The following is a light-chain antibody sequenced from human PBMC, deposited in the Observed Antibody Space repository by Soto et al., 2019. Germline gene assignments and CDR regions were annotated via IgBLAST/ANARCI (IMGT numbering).Light chain of an antibody. CDR1: QSVTSNY. CDR2: GIS. CDR3: QQYTAWTLT. Sequence: EVVMTQSPATLSLSPGEGATLSCRASQSVTSNYFAWYQQKPGKAPSLLIHGISNRATRVPDRFSGSGSGTDFTLTISRLEPEDFAVYYCQQYTAWTLTFGQGTKVEVK. J-gene: IGKJ1*01. V-gene: IGKV3-20*01.